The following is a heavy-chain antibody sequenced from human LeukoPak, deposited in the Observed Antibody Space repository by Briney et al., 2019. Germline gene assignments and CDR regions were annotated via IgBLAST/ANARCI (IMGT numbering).Heavy chain of an antibody. CDR2: ISYNSGST. Sequence: GGSLRLSCAASGFKFDDYAMHWVRQAPGKGLEWVSGISYNSGSTGYAESVKGRFTISRDNAEKSLFLQMNSLRTDDTALYYCAKDISSGSPVKFFDLWGQGTLVIVSS. CDR1: GFKFDDYA. CDR3: AKDISSGSPVKFFDL. D-gene: IGHD1-26*01. J-gene: IGHJ4*02. V-gene: IGHV3-9*01.